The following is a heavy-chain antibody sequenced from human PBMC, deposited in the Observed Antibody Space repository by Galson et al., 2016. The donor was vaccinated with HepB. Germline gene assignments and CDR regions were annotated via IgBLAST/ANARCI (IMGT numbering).Heavy chain of an antibody. CDR1: GFTFSDYY. J-gene: IGHJ4*02. V-gene: IGHV3-11*04. CDR3: VRGTARPGLDY. Sequence: SLRLSCAASGFTFSDYYMSWIRQAPGRGLEWVSYISKSASTIHYADSVKGRFTISRDNARNSLYLQMNSLRAEDTALYYCVRGTARPGLDYWGQGTLGTVSS. CDR2: ISKSASTI. D-gene: IGHD6-6*01.